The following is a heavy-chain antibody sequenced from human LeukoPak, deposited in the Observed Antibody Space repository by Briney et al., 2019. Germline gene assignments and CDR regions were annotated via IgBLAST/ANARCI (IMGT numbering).Heavy chain of an antibody. V-gene: IGHV1-2*02. CDR3: AYQLDY. Sequence: GASVKVSCKASGYTXTGYYMHWVRQAPGQGLEWMGWINPSSGGTDYAQKFQGRVTMTRDTSISTAYMELSRLRSDDTAVYYCAYQLDYWGQGTLVTVSS. D-gene: IGHD5-24*01. CDR2: INPSSGGT. J-gene: IGHJ4*02. CDR1: GYTXTGYY.